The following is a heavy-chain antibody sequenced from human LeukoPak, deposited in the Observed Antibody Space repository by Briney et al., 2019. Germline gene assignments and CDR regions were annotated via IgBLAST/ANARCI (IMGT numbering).Heavy chain of an antibody. J-gene: IGHJ1*01. V-gene: IGHV4-59*01. D-gene: IGHD6-13*01. Sequence: PSETLSLTCAVYGGSFSGYYWSWIRQPPGKGLEWIGYIYYSGTTIYNHSLKSRVTISGDTSKNQFSLKLSSVTAADTAVYYCARGIAAVGTYSAEYFQHWGQGTLVTVSS. CDR1: GGSFSGYY. CDR2: IYYSGTT. CDR3: ARGIAAVGTYSAEYFQH.